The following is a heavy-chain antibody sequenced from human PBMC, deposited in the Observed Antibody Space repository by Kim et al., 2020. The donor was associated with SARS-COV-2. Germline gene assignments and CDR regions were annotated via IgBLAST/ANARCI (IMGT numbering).Heavy chain of an antibody. CDR1: GFTFSGSA. CDR3: TTRGGSGSYSYYYYGMDV. J-gene: IGHJ6*02. Sequence: GGSLRLSCAASGFTFSGSAMHWVRQASGKGLEWVGRIRSKANSYATAYAASVKGRFTISRDDSKNTAYLQMNSLKTEDTAVYYCTTRGGSGSYSYYYYGMDVWGQGTTVTVSS. V-gene: IGHV3-73*01. CDR2: IRSKANSYAT. D-gene: IGHD3-10*01.